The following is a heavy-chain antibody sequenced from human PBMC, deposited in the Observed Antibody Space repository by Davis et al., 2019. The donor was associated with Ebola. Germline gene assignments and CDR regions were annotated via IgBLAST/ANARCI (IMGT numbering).Heavy chain of an antibody. CDR3: AVAARYYYYGMDV. V-gene: IGHV4-39*07. J-gene: IGHJ6*02. D-gene: IGHD6-6*01. CDR2: INHSGST. Sequence: SETLSLTCTVSGGSISSGGYYWSWIRQPPGKGLEWIGEINHSGSTNYNPSLKSRVTISVDTSKNQFSLKLSSVTAADTAVYYCAVAARYYYYGMDVWGQGTTVTVSS. CDR1: GGSISSGGYY.